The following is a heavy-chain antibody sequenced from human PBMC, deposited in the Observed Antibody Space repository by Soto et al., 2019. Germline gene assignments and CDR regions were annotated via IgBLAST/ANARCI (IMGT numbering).Heavy chain of an antibody. D-gene: IGHD2-15*01. CDR3: ASSATPADYYYGMDV. CDR2: IIPIFGTA. V-gene: IGHV1-69*13. J-gene: IGHJ6*02. Sequence: SVKVSCKASGGTFSSYAISWVRQAPGQGLEWMGGIIPIFGTANYAQKFQGRVTITADESTSTAYMELSSLRSEDTAVYYWASSATPADYYYGMDVWGQGTRVTVSS. CDR1: GGTFSSYA.